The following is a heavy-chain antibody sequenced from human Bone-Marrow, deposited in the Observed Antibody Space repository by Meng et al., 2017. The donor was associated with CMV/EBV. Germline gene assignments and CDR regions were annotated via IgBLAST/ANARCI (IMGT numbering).Heavy chain of an antibody. D-gene: IGHD3-3*01. V-gene: IGHV3-30*19. J-gene: IGHJ6*02. CDR2: IWYDGSNK. CDR1: GFTFSSYG. Sequence: GESLKISCAASGFTFSSYGMHWVRQAPGKGLEWVAVIWYDGSNKYYADSVKGRFTISRDNSKNTLYLQMNSLRAEDTAVYYCAREYYDFWSGWKRNYYYYGMDVWGQRTTVNVSS. CDR3: AREYYDFWSGWKRNYYYYGMDV.